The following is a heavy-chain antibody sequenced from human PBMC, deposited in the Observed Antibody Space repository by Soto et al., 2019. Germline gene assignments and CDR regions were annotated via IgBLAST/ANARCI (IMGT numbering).Heavy chain of an antibody. CDR3: ARCSRNSCYSYGVDV. D-gene: IGHD2-15*01. CDR1: GFTFSNCG. Sequence: GGSLRLSCAASGFTFSNCGMNWVRQTPGKGLEWVSYISDSGATKHYADSVEGRFTISRDNGKDSLYLQMNSLRDEDTAVYFCARCSRNSCYSYGVDVWGQGATVTSP. V-gene: IGHV3-48*02. J-gene: IGHJ6*02. CDR2: ISDSGATK.